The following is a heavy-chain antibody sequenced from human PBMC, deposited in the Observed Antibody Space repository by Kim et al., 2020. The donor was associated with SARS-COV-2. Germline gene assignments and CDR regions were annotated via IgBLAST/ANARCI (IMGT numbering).Heavy chain of an antibody. D-gene: IGHD3-10*01. J-gene: IGHJ4*02. CDR3: AITYYYGSGTPNQFDY. Sequence: SVKGRFTISRDNAKNSLYLQMNSLRAEDTAVYYCAITYYYGSGTPNQFDYWGQGTLVTVSS. V-gene: IGHV3-21*01.